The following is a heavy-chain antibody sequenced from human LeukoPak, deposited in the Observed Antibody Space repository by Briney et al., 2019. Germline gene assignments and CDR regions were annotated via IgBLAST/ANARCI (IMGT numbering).Heavy chain of an antibody. CDR1: GFTFSSYA. Sequence: PGGSLRLSCAASGFTFSSYAMHWVRQAPGKGLEWVAVISYDGSNKYYADSVKGRFTISRDNAKNSLYLQMNSLRAEDTAAYYCARHSSSWEFDQWGQGTLVIVSS. D-gene: IGHD6-13*01. CDR2: ISYDGSNK. J-gene: IGHJ4*02. CDR3: ARHSSSWEFDQ. V-gene: IGHV3-30-3*01.